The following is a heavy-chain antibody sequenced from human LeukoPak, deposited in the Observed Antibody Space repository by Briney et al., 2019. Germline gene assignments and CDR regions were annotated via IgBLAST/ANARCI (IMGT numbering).Heavy chain of an antibody. J-gene: IGHJ4*02. CDR3: AKDRGDGYNGLDY. CDR2: ISYDGSNK. CDR1: GFTFSSYG. V-gene: IGHV3-30*18. D-gene: IGHD5-24*01. Sequence: GESLRLSCAASGFTFSSYGMHWVRQAPGKGLEWVAVISYDGSNKYYADSVKGRFTISRDNSKNTLYLQMNSLRAEDTAVYYCAKDRGDGYNGLDYWGQGTLVTVSS.